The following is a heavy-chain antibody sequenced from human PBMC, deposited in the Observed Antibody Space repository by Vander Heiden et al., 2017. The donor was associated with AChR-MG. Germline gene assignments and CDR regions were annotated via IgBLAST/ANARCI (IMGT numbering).Heavy chain of an antibody. CDR3: ARGRVVVTRPFDY. V-gene: IGHV4-34*01. D-gene: IGHD2-15*01. Sequence: QVQLQQWGAGLFKPSETLSLTCAVYGGSFSGSYWSWIRQPPGKGLEWIGEINHSGSTNYNPSLKSRVTISVDTSKNQFSLKLSSVTAADTAVYYCARGRVVVTRPFDYWGQGTLVTVSS. J-gene: IGHJ4*02. CDR2: INHSGST. CDR1: GGSFSGSY.